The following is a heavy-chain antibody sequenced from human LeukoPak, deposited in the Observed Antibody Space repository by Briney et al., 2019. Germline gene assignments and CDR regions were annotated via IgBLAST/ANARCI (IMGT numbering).Heavy chain of an antibody. J-gene: IGHJ4*02. Sequence: PGGSLRLSCAASGFTVSSNYMSWVRQAPGKGLEWVSVIYSGGSTYYADSVKGRFTISRHNSKNTLYLQMNNLRAEDTAVYYCAREGYYGSGSYDYWGQGTLVTVSS. CDR1: GFTVSSNY. CDR3: AREGYYGSGSYDY. V-gene: IGHV3-53*04. CDR2: IYSGGST. D-gene: IGHD3-10*01.